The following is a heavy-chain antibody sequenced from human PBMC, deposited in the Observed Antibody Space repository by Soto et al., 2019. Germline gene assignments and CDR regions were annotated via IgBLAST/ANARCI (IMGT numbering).Heavy chain of an antibody. CDR2: IYYSGST. D-gene: IGHD2-2*02. CDR1: GGSISSGDYY. Sequence: QVQLQESGPGLVKPLQTPSLTCTVSGGSISSGDYYWSWIRQPPGKGLEWIGHIYYSGSTYYNPSLKSRVTISLDTSNNQFSLKLSSVTAADTAVYYCSRGLYHCPFFDYWGQGILVTVSS. V-gene: IGHV4-30-4*01. CDR3: SRGLYHCPFFDY. J-gene: IGHJ4*02.